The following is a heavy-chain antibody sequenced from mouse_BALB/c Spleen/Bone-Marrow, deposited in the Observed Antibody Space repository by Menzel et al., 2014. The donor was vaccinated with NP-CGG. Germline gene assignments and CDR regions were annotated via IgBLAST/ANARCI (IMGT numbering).Heavy chain of an antibody. J-gene: IGHJ2*01. CDR1: GYVFSTYW. Sequence: QVQLQQSGAELVRPGSSVKISCESSGYVFSTYWINWVKQRPGQGLEWIGQIYPGDGDTDYNGKFKDKATLTADKSSNTAYMQLSSLTSEDSADYFCARGGISVDYWGQGTTLTVSS. CDR3: ARGGISVDY. CDR2: IYPGDGDT. V-gene: IGHV1-80*01.